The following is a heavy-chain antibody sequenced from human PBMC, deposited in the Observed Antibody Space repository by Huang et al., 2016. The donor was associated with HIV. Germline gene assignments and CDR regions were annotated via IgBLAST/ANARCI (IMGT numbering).Heavy chain of an antibody. CDR1: GFNFNNYD. Sequence: QVQLVQSGAEVKKPGASVKVSCKASGFNFNNYDFNWVRQASGQGLEWMGWMNPKSGNTGYAQKFQGRVTITRNTSITTAYMELRSLRSEDTAVYYCARARGFLYDSTGYYSRYYFDSWGQGTLVTIS. CDR3: ARARGFLYDSTGYYSRYYFDS. D-gene: IGHD3-22*01. J-gene: IGHJ4*02. V-gene: IGHV1-8*03. CDR2: MNPKSGNT.